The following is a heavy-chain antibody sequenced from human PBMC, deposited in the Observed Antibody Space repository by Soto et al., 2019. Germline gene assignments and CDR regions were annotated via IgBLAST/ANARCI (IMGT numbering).Heavy chain of an antibody. V-gene: IGHV5-10-1*04. CDR3: ARLGATAAGPYNWFDP. D-gene: IGHD6-13*01. Sequence: PKEAVKISGKGSGYSFAGYWITWVHHKPGKGLEWMGRIDPSDSQTYYSPSFQGQVTISADKSISTAYLQWSSLKASDTAMYYCARLGATAAGPYNWFDPWGQGTLVTVSS. CDR2: IDPSDSQT. J-gene: IGHJ5*02. CDR1: GYSFAGYW.